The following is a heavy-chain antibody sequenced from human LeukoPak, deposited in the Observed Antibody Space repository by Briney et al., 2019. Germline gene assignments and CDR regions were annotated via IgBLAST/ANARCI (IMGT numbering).Heavy chain of an antibody. Sequence: GGSLRLSCAASGFAVSSNYMSWVRQAPGKGLEWVSVIYSGGSTYYADSVKGRFTISRDNSKNTLYLQMNSLRAEDTAVYYCAKDGSSGWSDYYGMDVWGQGTTVTVSS. J-gene: IGHJ6*02. D-gene: IGHD6-19*01. CDR2: IYSGGST. V-gene: IGHV3-53*01. CDR3: AKDGSSGWSDYYGMDV. CDR1: GFAVSSNY.